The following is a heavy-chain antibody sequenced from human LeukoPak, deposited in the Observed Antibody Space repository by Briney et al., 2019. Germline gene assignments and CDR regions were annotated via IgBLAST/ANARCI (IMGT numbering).Heavy chain of an antibody. J-gene: IGHJ4*02. Sequence: GGSLRLFCAASGFTFDDYAMLWVRRAPGKGLEWVSGIGVNSGSIGYADSVNGRFSISRDNAKNTLYLQMNSLRAEDTALYYCAKDGTGSYYPGYFDYWGQGTPVTVSS. CDR2: IGVNSGSI. CDR3: AKDGTGSYYPGYFDY. V-gene: IGHV3-9*01. D-gene: IGHD1-26*01. CDR1: GFTFDDYA.